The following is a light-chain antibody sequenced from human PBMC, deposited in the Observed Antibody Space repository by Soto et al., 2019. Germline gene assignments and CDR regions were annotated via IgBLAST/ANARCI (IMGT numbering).Light chain of an antibody. CDR1: SGDVGFYDF. CDR2: GVT. Sequence: QSALTQPASMSGSPGQSITISYTGTSGDVGFYDFVSWYQQHPGKVPRLIIYGVTKRPSGVSHRFSGSKSGNTGSLTISGLQVEDEADYSCASYTGSSTYVFGGGTKLTVL. J-gene: IGLJ3*02. V-gene: IGLV2-14*03. CDR3: ASYTGSSTYV.